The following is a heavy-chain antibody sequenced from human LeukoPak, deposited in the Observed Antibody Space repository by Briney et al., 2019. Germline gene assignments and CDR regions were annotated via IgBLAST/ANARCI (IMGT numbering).Heavy chain of an antibody. CDR1: GGSISFYD. D-gene: IGHD5-18*01. Sequence: PSETLSLTCTVSGGSISFYDWSWIRQPPGKGLEWIGHIYSRGSTNYNPSLKSRVTISVDTSKNQFSLKVRSVTAADTAVYYCARGGVQLPPCYFDYWGQGTLVTVSS. V-gene: IGHV4-59*01. CDR2: IYSRGST. CDR3: ARGGVQLPPCYFDY. J-gene: IGHJ4*02.